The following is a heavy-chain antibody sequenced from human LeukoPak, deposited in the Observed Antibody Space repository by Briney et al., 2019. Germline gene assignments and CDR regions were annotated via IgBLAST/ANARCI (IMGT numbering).Heavy chain of an antibody. Sequence: SGTLSLTCTVSGGPFSTYYWSWIRQPPGKGLEWIGYIYYSGSTNYNPSLKSRVTISLDTSKNQFSLKLTSVTAADTAVYYCARGRGSEGGYFDYWGQGTLVTVSS. D-gene: IGHD3-16*01. V-gene: IGHV4-59*01. CDR2: IYYSGST. CDR1: GGPFSTYY. CDR3: ARGRGSEGGYFDY. J-gene: IGHJ4*02.